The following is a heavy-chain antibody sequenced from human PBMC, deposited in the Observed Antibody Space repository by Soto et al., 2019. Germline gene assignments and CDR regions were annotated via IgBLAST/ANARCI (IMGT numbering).Heavy chain of an antibody. CDR3: ARLEGLATISYYFDF. Sequence: QLQLQESGPGLVKPSETLSLTCSVSDDSINSDKYYWGWIRQPPGKGLELIGSIYYRGNASYNPSLQPRVTISLDKSRSQFSLKLNSVTAADSAVYFCARLEGLATISYYFDFWGPGALVTVSS. CDR2: IYYRGNA. V-gene: IGHV4-39*01. CDR1: DDSINSDKYY. D-gene: IGHD3-9*01. J-gene: IGHJ4*02.